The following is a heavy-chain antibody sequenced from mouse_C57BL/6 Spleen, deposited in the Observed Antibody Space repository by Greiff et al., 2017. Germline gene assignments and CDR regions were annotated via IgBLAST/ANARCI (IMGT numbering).Heavy chain of an antibody. J-gene: IGHJ4*01. Sequence: VQLVESGAELVKPGASVKISCKASGYAFSSYWMNWVKQRPGKGLEWIGQIYPGDGDTNYNGKFKGKATLTADKSSSTAYMQLSSLTSEDSAVYFCARVHQYYAMDYWGQGTSVTVSS. CDR1: GYAFSSYW. V-gene: IGHV1-80*01. CDR3: ARVHQYYAMDY. CDR2: IYPGDGDT.